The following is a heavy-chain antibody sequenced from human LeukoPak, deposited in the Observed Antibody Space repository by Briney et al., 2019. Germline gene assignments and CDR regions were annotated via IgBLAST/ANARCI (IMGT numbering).Heavy chain of an antibody. J-gene: IGHJ4*02. V-gene: IGHV4-4*02. CDR2: IYHSGST. Sequence: PSGTLSLTCAVSGGSISSSNWWSWVRQPPGKGLEWIGEIYHSGSTNYNPSLKSRVTISVDKSKNHFSLNLSSVTAADTAVYYCARDDRGTYAALDYWGQGTLVTVSS. CDR3: ARDDRGTYAALDY. D-gene: IGHD2-2*01. CDR1: GGSISSSNW.